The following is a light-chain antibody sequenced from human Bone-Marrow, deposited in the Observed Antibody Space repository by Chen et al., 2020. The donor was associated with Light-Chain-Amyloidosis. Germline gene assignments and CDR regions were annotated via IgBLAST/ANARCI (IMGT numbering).Light chain of an antibody. CDR3: QMWDSINDQVV. CDR2: DDS. Sequence: SYVLTQPPAVSVAPGQTARITCGGDDIETESVHWYQLKPGQAPVLVVEDDSDRPSGIPERFSGSNSGNTATLTISRVEGGDEADYYCQMWDSINDQVVFGGGTKLTVL. CDR1: DIETES. V-gene: IGLV3-21*02. J-gene: IGLJ2*01.